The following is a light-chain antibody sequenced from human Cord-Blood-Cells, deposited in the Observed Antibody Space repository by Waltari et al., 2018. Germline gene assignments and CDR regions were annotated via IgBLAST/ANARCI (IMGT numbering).Light chain of an antibody. J-gene: IGLJ1*01. CDR1: RSDVGGYNY. Sequence: QSALTQPASVSGSPGQSITISCTGTRSDVGGYNYVSWYQKHPGKAPKLMIYDVSNRPSGVSNRFSGSKSGNTACLTISGLQAEDEADYYCSSYTSSSTYVFGTGTKVTVL. V-gene: IGLV2-14*03. CDR2: DVS. CDR3: SSYTSSSTYV.